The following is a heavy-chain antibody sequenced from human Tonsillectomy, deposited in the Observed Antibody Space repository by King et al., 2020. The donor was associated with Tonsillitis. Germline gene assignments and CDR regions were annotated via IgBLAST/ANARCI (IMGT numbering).Heavy chain of an antibody. J-gene: IGHJ6*02. CDR1: GFTFSDYY. D-gene: IGHD2-2*01. V-gene: IGHV3-11*01. Sequence: VQLVESGGGLVKPGGSLRLSCAVSGFTFSDYYMSWIRQAPGKGLEWVSYISSSGSTIYYADSVKGRFTISRDNAKNSLYLQMNSLRAEDTAVYYCARGGGAYCSSTSCFQFYYFYGMDVWGQGTTVTVSS. CDR3: ARGGGAYCSSTSCFQFYYFYGMDV. CDR2: ISSSGSTI.